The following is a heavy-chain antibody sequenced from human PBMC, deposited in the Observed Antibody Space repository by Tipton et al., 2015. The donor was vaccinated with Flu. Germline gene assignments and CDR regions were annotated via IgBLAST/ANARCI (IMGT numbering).Heavy chain of an antibody. Sequence: TLSLTCTVSGDSISSYYWSWIRQPPGKGLEWIGYSHYSGSTYYNPSLKSRVTISVDTSKNQFSLKLSSVTAADTAVYYCARGPEQWLVNPHYFDYWGQGTLVTVSS. D-gene: IGHD6-19*01. CDR1: GDSISSYY. V-gene: IGHV4-59*08. CDR3: ARGPEQWLVNPHYFDY. J-gene: IGHJ4*02. CDR2: SHYSGST.